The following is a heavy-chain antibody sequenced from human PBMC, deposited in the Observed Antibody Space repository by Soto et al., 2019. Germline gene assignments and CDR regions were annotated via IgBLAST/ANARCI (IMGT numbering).Heavy chain of an antibody. CDR2: VSHDGRNT. V-gene: IGHV3-30*18. D-gene: IGHD6-19*01. CDR3: AKGGRQWLVTADFNY. CDR1: GFTFSDYA. Sequence: VQLVESGGGVVQPGRSLRLSCAASGFTFSDYALHWVRQAPGKGLEWVAVVSHDGRNTHYADSGKGRFTISRDSSKNTGSLERTSRRAEDTAVDYCAKGGRQWLVTADFNYWGQGALVTVSS. J-gene: IGHJ4*02.